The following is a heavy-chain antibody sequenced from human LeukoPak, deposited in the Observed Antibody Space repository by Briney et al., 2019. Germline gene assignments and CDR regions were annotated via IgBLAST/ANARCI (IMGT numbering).Heavy chain of an antibody. Sequence: PSETLSLTCAVYGGSFSDYYWSWIRQPPGKGLEWIGEINHSGSTNYNPSLKSRVTISVDTSKNQFSLKLRSVTAADTAVYYCASRYSSSWYSTGDDAFDIWGQGTMVTVSS. J-gene: IGHJ3*02. V-gene: IGHV4-34*01. CDR3: ASRYSSSWYSTGDDAFDI. D-gene: IGHD6-13*01. CDR2: INHSGST. CDR1: GGSFSDYY.